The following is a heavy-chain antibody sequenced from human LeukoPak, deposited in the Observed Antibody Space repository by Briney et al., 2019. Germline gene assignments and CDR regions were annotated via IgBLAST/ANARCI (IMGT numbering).Heavy chain of an antibody. J-gene: IGHJ3*01. CDR2: ISSSSSTI. Sequence: PGGSLRLSFAASGFTFSSYSMNWVRQAPGKGLEWVSYISSSSSTIYYADSVKGRFTISRDNAKNSLYLQMNSLRAEDTAVYYCARDGGYCSSTNCYLGVWGQGTMVTVSS. V-gene: IGHV3-48*01. CDR1: GFTFSSYS. D-gene: IGHD2-2*01. CDR3: ARDGGYCSSTNCYLGV.